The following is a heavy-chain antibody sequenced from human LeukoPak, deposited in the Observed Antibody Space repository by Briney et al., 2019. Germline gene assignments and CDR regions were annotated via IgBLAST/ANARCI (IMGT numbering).Heavy chain of an antibody. Sequence: SETLSLTCTVSGGSISSSSYYWGWIRQPPGKGLEWIGSIYYSGSTYYNPSLKSRVTISVDTSKNQFSLKLSSVTAADTAVYYCARQRYSGSPTTFDYWGQGTLVTVSS. J-gene: IGHJ4*02. V-gene: IGHV4-39*01. D-gene: IGHD1-26*01. CDR3: ARQRYSGSPTTFDY. CDR1: GGSISSSSYY. CDR2: IYYSGST.